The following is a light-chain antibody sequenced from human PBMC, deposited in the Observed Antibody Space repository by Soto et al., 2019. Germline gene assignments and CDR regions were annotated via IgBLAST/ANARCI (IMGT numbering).Light chain of an antibody. CDR2: DTI. J-gene: IGKJ2*01. Sequence: DIQMTQSPPSLAASVGDRVTITCQASQDLTNYLNWYQQKPGEAPKLLIYDTITLEEGVPSRFSGGGSGTDFTFTINGLQPEDAAIYSCQQYVNLRYTFGQGTKLEIK. CDR1: QDLTNY. CDR3: QQYVNLRYT. V-gene: IGKV1-33*01.